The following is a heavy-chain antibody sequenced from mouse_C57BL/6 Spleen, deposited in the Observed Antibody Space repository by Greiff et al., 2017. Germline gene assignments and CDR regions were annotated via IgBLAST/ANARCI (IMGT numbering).Heavy chain of an antibody. J-gene: IGHJ2*01. CDR1: GYTFTDYY. V-gene: IGHV1-26*01. CDR2: INPNNGGT. Sequence: EVQLQQSGPELVKPGASVKISCKASGYTFTDYYMNWVKQSHGKSLEWIGDINPNNGGTSYNQKFKGKATLTVDKSSSTAYMELRSLTSEDSAVYYCARSGFDYYGSSYHWAFDYWGQGTTLTVSS. CDR3: ARSGFDYYGSSYHWAFDY. D-gene: IGHD1-1*01.